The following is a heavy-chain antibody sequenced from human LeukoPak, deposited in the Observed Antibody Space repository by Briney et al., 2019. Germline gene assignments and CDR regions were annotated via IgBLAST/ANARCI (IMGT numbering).Heavy chain of an antibody. J-gene: IGHJ4*02. V-gene: IGHV7-4-1*02. CDR2: MNTNTGNP. CDR1: GYTFTSYA. D-gene: IGHD3-22*01. Sequence: GASGKVSFKASGYTFTSYARNWVRQAPGQGLERMGWMNTNTGNPRYTQGFPGRIVFSLDTSVSTAYLQISSLKAEDTAVYFCARPYYYDSSNYAAGFDYWGQGTLVTVSS. CDR3: ARPYYYDSSNYAAGFDY.